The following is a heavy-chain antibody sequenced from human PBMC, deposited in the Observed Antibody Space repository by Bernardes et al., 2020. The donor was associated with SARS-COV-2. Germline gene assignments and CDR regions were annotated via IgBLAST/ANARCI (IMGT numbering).Heavy chain of an antibody. J-gene: IGHJ4*02. V-gene: IGHV4-39*01. CDR1: GGSISSISYY. CDR2: IYYSGST. Sequence: SETLSLTCTVSGGSISSISYYWGWLLQPPGKGLEWIGSIYYSGSTYYNPSLKSRVTISVDTSKNQFSLKLSSVTAADTAVYYCARRSGSYIDYWGQGTRVTVSA. D-gene: IGHD1-26*01. CDR3: ARRSGSYIDY.